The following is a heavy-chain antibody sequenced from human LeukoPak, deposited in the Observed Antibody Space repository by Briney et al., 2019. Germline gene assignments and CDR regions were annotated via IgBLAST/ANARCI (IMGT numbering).Heavy chain of an antibody. J-gene: IGHJ4*02. CDR3: ARGDYFVYDSSGYDY. V-gene: IGHV3-21*01. CDR1: GFTFSGYS. CDR2: VSTTGYYI. D-gene: IGHD3-22*01. Sequence: GGSLRLSCAASGFTFSGYSMNWVRQAPGKGLEWVSSVSTTGYYIYYADSVKGRFSISRDNAKNSLYLQMNSLRAEDTAVYYCARGDYFVYDSSGYDYWGQGTLVTVSS.